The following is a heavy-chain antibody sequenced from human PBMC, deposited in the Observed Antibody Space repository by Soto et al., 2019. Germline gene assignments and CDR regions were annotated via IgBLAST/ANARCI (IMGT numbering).Heavy chain of an antibody. D-gene: IGHD3-22*01. CDR1: GGSFSGYY. CDR2: INHSGST. Sequence: QVQLQQWGAGLLKPSETLSLTCAVYGGSFSGYYWSWIRQPPGKGLEWIGEINHSGSTNYNPSLMSRVTISVDTSKNQCSLKLSSVTAADTAVYYCASITTPSAFDIWGQGTMVTVSS. V-gene: IGHV4-34*01. CDR3: ASITTPSAFDI. J-gene: IGHJ3*02.